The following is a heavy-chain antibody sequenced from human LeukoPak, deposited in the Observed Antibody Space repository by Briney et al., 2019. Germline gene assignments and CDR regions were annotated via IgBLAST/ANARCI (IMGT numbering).Heavy chain of an antibody. Sequence: KPSETLSLTCTVSGDSISSSSYYWGWIRQPPGKGPEWIGSIYYSGSTYYNPSLKGRVTISVDTSKNQFSLKVSSVTAADTAVYYCARQVVAYGDYVMDYWGQGNLVTVSS. D-gene: IGHD4-17*01. CDR3: ARQVVAYGDYVMDY. V-gene: IGHV4-39*01. CDR2: IYYSGST. CDR1: GDSISSSSYY. J-gene: IGHJ4*02.